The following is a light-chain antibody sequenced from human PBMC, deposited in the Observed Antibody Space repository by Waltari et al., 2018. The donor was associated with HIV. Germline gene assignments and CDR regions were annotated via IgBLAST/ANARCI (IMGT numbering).Light chain of an antibody. J-gene: IGLJ1*01. Sequence: QSALTQRASVSGSPGQSITISCTGTSSNVGSDDLVSWYQQHPGEAPKLIIYEVTKRPSGVSNRFSGSKSGNTASLTISGLQAEDEADYYCCSCPRSGIRYVFGTGTKVTVL. CDR2: EVT. V-gene: IGLV2-23*02. CDR1: SSNVGSDDL. CDR3: CSCPRSGIRYV.